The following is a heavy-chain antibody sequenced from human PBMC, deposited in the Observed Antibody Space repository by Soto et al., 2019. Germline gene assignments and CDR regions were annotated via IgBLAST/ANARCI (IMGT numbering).Heavy chain of an antibody. Sequence: EVQLVESGGGLVQPGGSLRLSCAASGFTFSNYWMHWVRQAPGQGLVWVSRVNGDASGTFYADSVKGRFTISRDNAENTVFLQMNSLRAEDTAVYYCARDNWNTVWGQGTMVTVSS. D-gene: IGHD1-20*01. CDR1: GFTFSNYW. CDR2: VNGDASGT. J-gene: IGHJ3*01. V-gene: IGHV3-74*01. CDR3: ARDNWNTV.